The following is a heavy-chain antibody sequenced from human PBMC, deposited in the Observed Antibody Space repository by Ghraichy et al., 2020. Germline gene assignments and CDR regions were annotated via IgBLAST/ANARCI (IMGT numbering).Heavy chain of an antibody. J-gene: IGHJ4*02. Sequence: GGSLRLSCAASRFTFSSYAMSWVRQAPGKGLEWVSGISGSGGSTYYADSVKGRFTISRDNSKNTLSLQMNSLRAEDTAVYYCAKAVASYCSGGSCYLDYWGQGTLVNVSA. CDR1: RFTFSSYA. CDR3: AKAVASYCSGGSCYLDY. D-gene: IGHD2-15*01. CDR2: ISGSGGST. V-gene: IGHV3-23*01.